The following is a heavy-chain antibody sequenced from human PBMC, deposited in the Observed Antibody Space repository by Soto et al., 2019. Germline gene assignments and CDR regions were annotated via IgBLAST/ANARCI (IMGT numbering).Heavy chain of an antibody. Sequence: GGSLRLSCAASGFTFSSYGMHWVRQAPGKGLEWVAVIWYYGSNKYYADSVKGRFTNSRDNSKNTLYLQMNSLRAEDTAVYYCASCSGGSCYEYFQHWGQGTLVTVSS. CDR3: ASCSGGSCYEYFQH. CDR2: IWYYGSNK. V-gene: IGHV3-33*01. D-gene: IGHD2-15*01. J-gene: IGHJ1*01. CDR1: GFTFSSYG.